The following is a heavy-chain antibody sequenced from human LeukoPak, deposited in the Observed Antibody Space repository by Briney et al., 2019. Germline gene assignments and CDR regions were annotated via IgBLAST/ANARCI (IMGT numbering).Heavy chain of an antibody. D-gene: IGHD5-24*01. CDR3: ARLSRDGYNPTSNWFDP. J-gene: IGHJ5*02. Sequence: SETLSLTCTVSGGSISSYYWSWIRQPPGKGLEWIGYIYYSGSTNYNPSLKSRVTISVDTSKNQFSLKLSSVTAADTAVYYCARLSRDGYNPTSNWFDPWGQGTLVTVSS. V-gene: IGHV4-59*08. CDR2: IYYSGST. CDR1: GGSISSYY.